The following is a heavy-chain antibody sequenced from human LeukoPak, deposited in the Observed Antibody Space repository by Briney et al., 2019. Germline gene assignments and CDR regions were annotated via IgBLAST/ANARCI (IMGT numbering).Heavy chain of an antibody. J-gene: IGHJ6*02. CDR3: ARPYSSGWYVGFGMDV. CDR2: IYSGGST. Sequence: GGSLRLSCAASGFTVSSNYMSWVRQAPGKGLEWVSVIYSGGSTYYADSVEGRFTISRHNSKNTLYLQMNSLRAEDTVVYYGARPYSSGWYVGFGMDVWGQGTTVTVSS. CDR1: GFTVSSNY. V-gene: IGHV3-53*01. D-gene: IGHD6-19*01.